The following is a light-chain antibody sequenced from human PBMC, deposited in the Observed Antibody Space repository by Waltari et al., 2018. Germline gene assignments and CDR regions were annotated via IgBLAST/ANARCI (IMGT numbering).Light chain of an antibody. Sequence: DIQMTQSPSTLSASVGDRVTITCRASQSMSSWLAWYQQKPGKAPKLLIYKASSLESGVPSTFSGSGSGTEFTLTISSLQPDDFATYYCQQYNSYWTFGQGTKVEIK. CDR1: QSMSSW. CDR3: QQYNSYWT. V-gene: IGKV1-5*03. CDR2: KAS. J-gene: IGKJ1*01.